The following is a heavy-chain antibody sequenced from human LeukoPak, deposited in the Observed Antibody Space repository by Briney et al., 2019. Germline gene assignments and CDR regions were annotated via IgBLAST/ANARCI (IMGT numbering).Heavy chain of an antibody. CDR1: GFTFSNYA. CDR2: ITGSGGST. V-gene: IGHV3-23*01. Sequence: GGSLRLSCAASGFTFSNYAMSWVRQAPGKGLEWVSAITGSGGSTYYTDSVKGRFTISRDNSKNTLYLQMNSLRAEDTAVYYCARDLDYGGRSNFDHWGQGTLVTVSS. CDR3: ARDLDYGGRSNFDH. D-gene: IGHD4-23*01. J-gene: IGHJ4*02.